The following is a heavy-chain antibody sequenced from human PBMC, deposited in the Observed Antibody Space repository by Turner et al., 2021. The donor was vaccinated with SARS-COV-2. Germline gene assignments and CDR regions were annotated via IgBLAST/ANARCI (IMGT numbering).Heavy chain of an antibody. J-gene: IGHJ5*02. Sequence: QVQLVESGGGVVQPGRSLRLSCAASGFTFSSYAMHWVRQAPGKGLEWVAVISYDGSNKYYADSVKGRFTISRENSKNTLYLQMNSLRAEDTAVYFCARGEYYYGSSGYYNPNWFDPWGQGTLVTVSS. CDR1: GFTFSSYA. CDR2: ISYDGSNK. D-gene: IGHD3-22*01. V-gene: IGHV3-30*04. CDR3: ARGEYYYGSSGYYNPNWFDP.